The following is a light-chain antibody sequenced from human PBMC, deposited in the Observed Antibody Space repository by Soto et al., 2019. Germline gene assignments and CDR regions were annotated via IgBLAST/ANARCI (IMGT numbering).Light chain of an antibody. Sequence: IVLTQSPGTLSLSPGERASLSCRASQRVISDYLAWYQQKPGQAPSLLIYGASNRTTGIPDRFSGSGSGTDFTLTISRLEPEDFAVYYCQQYGRSPLFTFGPGTTLEIK. CDR2: GAS. CDR1: QRVISDY. V-gene: IGKV3-20*01. J-gene: IGKJ3*01. CDR3: QQYGRSPLFT.